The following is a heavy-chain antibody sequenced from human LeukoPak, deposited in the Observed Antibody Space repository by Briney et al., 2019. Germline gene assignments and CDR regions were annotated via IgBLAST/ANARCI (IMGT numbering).Heavy chain of an antibody. J-gene: IGHJ4*02. D-gene: IGHD6-19*01. CDR3: ARAEQWLVLRKGGFDY. V-gene: IGHV4-34*01. CDR1: GGSFSGYY. Sequence: SETLSLTCAVYGGSFSGYYWSWIRQPPGKGLEWIGEINHSGSTNYNPSLKSRVTISVDTSKNQFSLKLSSVTAADTAVYYCARAEQWLVLRKGGFDYWGQGTLVTVSS. CDR2: INHSGST.